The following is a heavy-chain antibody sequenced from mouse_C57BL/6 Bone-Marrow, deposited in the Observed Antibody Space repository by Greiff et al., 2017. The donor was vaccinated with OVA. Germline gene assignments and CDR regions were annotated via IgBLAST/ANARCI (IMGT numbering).Heavy chain of an antibody. Sequence: EVKLVESGGGLVQPGGSLSLSCAASGFTFTDYYMSWVRQPPGKALEWLGFIRNKANGYTTEYSASVKGRFTISRDNSPSILYLQMNALRAEDSATYYCARSPYDHEAMDDWGKGTSVTVSS. CDR1: GFTFTDYY. J-gene: IGHJ4*01. D-gene: IGHD2-3*01. CDR3: ARSPYDHEAMDD. CDR2: IRNKANGYTT. V-gene: IGHV7-3*01.